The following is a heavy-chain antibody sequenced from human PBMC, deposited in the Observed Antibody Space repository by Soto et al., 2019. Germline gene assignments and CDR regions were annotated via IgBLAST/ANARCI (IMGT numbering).Heavy chain of an antibody. CDR1: GFTFSSYA. Sequence: GALRLACAASGFTFSSYAMSWVRQAPGKGLEWVSAISGSGGSTYYADSVKGRFTISRDNSKNTLYLQMNSLRDEDTAVYYCAKDPDIVAVPWGQGTLVTVSS. CDR3: AKDPDIVAVP. V-gene: IGHV3-23*01. D-gene: IGHD2-2*01. CDR2: ISGSGGST. J-gene: IGHJ5*02.